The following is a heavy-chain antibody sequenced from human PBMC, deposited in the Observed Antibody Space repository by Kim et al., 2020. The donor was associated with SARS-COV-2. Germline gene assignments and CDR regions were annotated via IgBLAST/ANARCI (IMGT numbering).Heavy chain of an antibody. Sequence: GGSLRLSCAASGFTFSSYSMNWVRQAPGKGLEWVSSISSSSSYIYYADSVKGRFTISRDNAKNSLYLQMNSLRAEDTAVYYCARVPGGIVVVTAAGWYFDLWGRGTLVTVSS. CDR3: ARVPGGIVVVTAAGWYFDL. V-gene: IGHV3-21*01. J-gene: IGHJ2*01. CDR1: GFTFSSYS. CDR2: ISSSSSYI. D-gene: IGHD2-21*02.